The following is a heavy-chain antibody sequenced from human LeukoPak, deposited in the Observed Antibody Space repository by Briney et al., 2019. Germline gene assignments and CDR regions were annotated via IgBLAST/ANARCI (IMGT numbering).Heavy chain of an antibody. D-gene: IGHD3-3*01. CDR1: GFTFRSYE. Sequence: PGGSLRLSCAASGFTFRSYEMNWVRQAPGKGLEWVSYISGSGTTIYYADSVKGRFTISRDNAQNSLFLQMNSLRAEDTAVYYCAHVKPQSGSGFDIWGQGTMVTVSS. V-gene: IGHV3-48*03. CDR2: ISGSGTTI. CDR3: AHVKPQSGSGFDI. J-gene: IGHJ3*02.